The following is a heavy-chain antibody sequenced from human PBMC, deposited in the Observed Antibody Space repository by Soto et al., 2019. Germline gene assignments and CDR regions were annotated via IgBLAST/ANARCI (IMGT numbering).Heavy chain of an antibody. Sequence: EVQLVESGGGLVQPGRSLRLSCAASGFTFADYAMHWVRQAPGKGLEWVSGISWNSGSIGYADSVKGRFTISRDNAKNSLYLQMNSLRAEDTALYYCAKERRGYYPPGYMDVWGKGTTVTVAS. J-gene: IGHJ6*03. D-gene: IGHD3-3*01. CDR1: GFTFADYA. CDR3: AKERRGYYPPGYMDV. CDR2: ISWNSGSI. V-gene: IGHV3-9*01.